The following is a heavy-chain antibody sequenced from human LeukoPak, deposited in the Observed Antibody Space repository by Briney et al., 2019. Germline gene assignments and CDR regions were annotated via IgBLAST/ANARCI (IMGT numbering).Heavy chain of an antibody. Sequence: PGGSLRLSCAASGFTVSSNEMRWVRQAPGKGMEWVSSISGGGTYCADTRQGRVTISREKSKNTLHLQMNRLRGEDTAVYYCKRGLVLKNIAVSTSCRCYCDYWGQGTLVTVSS. J-gene: IGHJ4*02. D-gene: IGHD2-2*01. CDR1: GFTVSSNE. CDR2: ISGGGT. CDR3: KRGLVLKNIAVSTSCRCYCDY. V-gene: IGHV3-38-3*01.